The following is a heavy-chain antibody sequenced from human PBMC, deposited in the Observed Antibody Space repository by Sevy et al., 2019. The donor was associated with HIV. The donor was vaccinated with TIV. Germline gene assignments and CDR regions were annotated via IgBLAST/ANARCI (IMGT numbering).Heavy chain of an antibody. CDR3: AREGCTKPHDY. CDR2: LSFGCGEI. V-gene: IGHV3-23*01. Sequence: GGYLRLSCAASGFTFSKYSMSWVRQPPGKGLEWISTLSFGCGEINYADSVKGRFTISRDNSKGSVYLQMNNLRPEDKAVYYSAREGCTKPHDYWGQGTLVTVSS. J-gene: IGHJ4*02. CDR1: GFTFSKYS. D-gene: IGHD2-8*01.